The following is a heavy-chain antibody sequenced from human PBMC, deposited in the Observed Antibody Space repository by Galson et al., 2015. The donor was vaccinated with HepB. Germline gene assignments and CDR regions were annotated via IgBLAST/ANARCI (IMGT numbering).Heavy chain of an antibody. D-gene: IGHD1-1*01. CDR3: ARGGLPTTRPPILDD. V-gene: IGHV1-69*02. CDR1: GGTFSSYT. J-gene: IGHJ4*02. Sequence: SVKVSCKASGGTFSSYTISWVRQAPGQGLEWMGRIIPILGIANYAQKFQGRVTITADKSTSTAYMELSSLGSEDTAVYYCARGGLPTTRPPILDDWGQGTLVTVSS. CDR2: IIPILGIA.